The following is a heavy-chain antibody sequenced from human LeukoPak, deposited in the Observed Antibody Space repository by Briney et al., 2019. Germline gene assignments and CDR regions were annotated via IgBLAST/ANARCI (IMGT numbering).Heavy chain of an antibody. J-gene: IGHJ4*02. D-gene: IGHD1-1*01. V-gene: IGHV1-2*02. CDR2: INPNSGGT. CDR3: ARVATGTTNFDY. CDR1: GYTFTGYY. Sequence: ASVKVSCKASGYTFTGYYMHWVRQAPGQGLEWMGWINPNSGGTNYAQKLQGRVTMTTDTSTSTAYMELRSLRSDDTAVYYCARVATGTTNFDYWGQGTLVTVSS.